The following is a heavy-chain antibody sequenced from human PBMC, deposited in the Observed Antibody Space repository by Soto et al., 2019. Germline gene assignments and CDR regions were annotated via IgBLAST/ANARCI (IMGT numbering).Heavy chain of an antibody. CDR2: IYWDDDK. CDR1: GFSLSTTGVA. Sequence: QITLKASGPSLGKPTETITLTCTYSGFSLSTTGVAVSWIRQPPGKALEWLALIYWDDDKRYSPSLKTRLASAKDPSKKQFVLTLTDADPVDSATYFGAHRPPPLELRKVNGFGSWGQGTLVTVSS. CDR3: AHRPPPLELRKVNGFGS. J-gene: IGHJ5*01. V-gene: IGHV2-5*02. D-gene: IGHD3-3*01.